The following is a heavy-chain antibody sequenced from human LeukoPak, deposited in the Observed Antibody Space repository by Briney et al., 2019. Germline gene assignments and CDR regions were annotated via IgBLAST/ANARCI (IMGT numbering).Heavy chain of an antibody. CDR2: IYYSGST. V-gene: IGHV4-59*12. Sequence: SETLSLTCTVSGGSISSYYWSWIRQPPGKGLEWIGYIYYSGSTNYNPSLKSRVTISVDRSKNQFSLKLSSVTAADTAVYYCARDNRIAARAVDYWGQGTLVTVSS. D-gene: IGHD6-6*01. CDR1: GGSISSYY. J-gene: IGHJ4*02. CDR3: ARDNRIAARAVDY.